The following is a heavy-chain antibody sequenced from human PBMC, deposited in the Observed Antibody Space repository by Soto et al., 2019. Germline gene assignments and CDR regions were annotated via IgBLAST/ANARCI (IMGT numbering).Heavy chain of an antibody. Sequence: QVQLVESGGGVVQPGRSLRLSCAASGFTFSSYGMHWVRQAPGKGLEWVAVIWYDGSNKYYADSVKGRFTISRDNSKNTLYLQMNSLRAEDTAVYCCAREYQRGGGMDVWGQGTTVTVSS. CDR3: AREYQRGGGMDV. V-gene: IGHV3-33*01. J-gene: IGHJ6*02. CDR2: IWYDGSNK. D-gene: IGHD2-2*01. CDR1: GFTFSSYG.